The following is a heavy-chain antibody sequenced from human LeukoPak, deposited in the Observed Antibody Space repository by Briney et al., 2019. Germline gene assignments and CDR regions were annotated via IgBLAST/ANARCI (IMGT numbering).Heavy chain of an antibody. J-gene: IGHJ4*02. CDR2: IYNGDNT. CDR1: RFTVSNNH. D-gene: IGHD6-19*01. CDR3: AGASRWLAFDN. Sequence: GGSLRLSCVASRFTVSNNHMNWVRQPPGKGLEWVSVIYNGDNTYYADSVQGRFTISKDNSKNTLYLQMNSLRPEDTAVYFCAGASRWLAFDNWGQGTLVTVSS. V-gene: IGHV3-66*01.